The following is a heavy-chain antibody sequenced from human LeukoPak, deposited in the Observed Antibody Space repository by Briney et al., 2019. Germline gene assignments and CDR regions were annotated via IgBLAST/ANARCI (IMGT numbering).Heavy chain of an antibody. D-gene: IGHD3-22*01. CDR1: GFTVSNNY. CDR3: ARGYYYDSRGHNSDAFDI. V-gene: IGHV3-53*04. J-gene: IGHJ3*02. CDR2: IYNGGST. Sequence: PGGSLRLSCAVSGFTVSNNYMSWFRQAPGKGLKWVSVIYNGGSTYYADSVKGRFTISRHTSKNTLYLQMTGLRAEDTAVYYCARGYYYDSRGHNSDAFDIWGQGTMVTVSS.